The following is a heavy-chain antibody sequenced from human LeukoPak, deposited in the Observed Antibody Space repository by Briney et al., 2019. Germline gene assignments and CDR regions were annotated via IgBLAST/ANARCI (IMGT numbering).Heavy chain of an antibody. J-gene: IGHJ5*02. CDR3: ARDGGSSGWYSEWFDP. Sequence: GGTLRLSCAASGFTFSSYSMSWVRQAPGKGLEWVSYISSSSSTIYYADSVKGRFTISRDNAKNSLYLQMNSLRAEDTAVYYCARDGGSSGWYSEWFDPWGQGTLVTVSS. CDR1: GFTFSSYS. V-gene: IGHV3-48*01. CDR2: ISSSSSTI. D-gene: IGHD6-19*01.